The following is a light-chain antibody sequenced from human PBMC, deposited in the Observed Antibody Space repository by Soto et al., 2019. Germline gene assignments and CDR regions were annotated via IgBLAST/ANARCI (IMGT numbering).Light chain of an antibody. CDR3: CSFAGSTTFYV. V-gene: IGLV2-23*01. J-gene: IGLJ1*01. Sequence: QSVLTQPASVSGSPGQSITISCTGTSSDVGNYNPVSWYQQHPGKAPKLIIYEGSKRPSGVSNRFSGSKSGNTASLTISGLQAEDEADYHCCSFAGSTTFYVFGTGTKVTVL. CDR2: EGS. CDR1: SSDVGNYNP.